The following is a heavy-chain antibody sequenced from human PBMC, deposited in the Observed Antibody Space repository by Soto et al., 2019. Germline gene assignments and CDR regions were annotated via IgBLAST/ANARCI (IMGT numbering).Heavy chain of an antibody. CDR3: ARGGRFSEPTMGMNMDV. CDR2: INPSGDSP. J-gene: IGHJ6*02. CDR1: GFIFNNYY. D-gene: IGHD3-3*01. Sequence: QEQLLQSGPEVKKPGASVKVSCKASGFIFNNYYIHWVRQAPGEGLKWMGIINPSGDSPTPAPKFQGRVTMTRATSTSTAYTELSRLRSEDTAVYYCARGGRFSEPTMGMNMDVWGQGTRVTVAS. V-gene: IGHV1-46*02.